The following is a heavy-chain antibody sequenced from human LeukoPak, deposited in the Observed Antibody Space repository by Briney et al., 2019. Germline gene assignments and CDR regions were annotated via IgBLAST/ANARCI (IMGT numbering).Heavy chain of an antibody. CDR1: GYTFTGYY. Sequence: ASVKVSCKASGYTFTGYYMHWVRQAPGQGLEWMGWINPNSGGTNYAQKFQGWVTMTRDTSISTAYMELSRLRSDDMAVYYCAREVGGGTPGGMGVWGQGTTVTVSS. D-gene: IGHD3-16*01. J-gene: IGHJ6*02. CDR3: AREVGGGTPGGMGV. CDR2: INPNSGGT. V-gene: IGHV1-2*04.